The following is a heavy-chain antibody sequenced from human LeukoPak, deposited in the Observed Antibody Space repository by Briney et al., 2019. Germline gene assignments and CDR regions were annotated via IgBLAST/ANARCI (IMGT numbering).Heavy chain of an antibody. CDR1: GFTFSSYW. Sequence: PGGSLRLSCAASGFTFSSYWMSWVRQAPGKGLERVANIKQDGSEKYYVDSVKGRFTISRDNAKNSLYLQMNSLRAEDTAVYYCVADIAAAGTLDYWGQGTLVTVSS. CDR3: VADIAAAGTLDY. D-gene: IGHD6-13*01. J-gene: IGHJ4*02. CDR2: IKQDGSEK. V-gene: IGHV3-7*01.